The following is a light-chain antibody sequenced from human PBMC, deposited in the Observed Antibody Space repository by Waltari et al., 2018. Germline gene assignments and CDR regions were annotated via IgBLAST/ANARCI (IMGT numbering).Light chain of an antibody. V-gene: IGLV2-11*01. CDR3: CSYAGDFTML. J-gene: IGLJ2*01. CDR2: DVT. Sequence: QSALTQPRSVSGSPGQSVAISCTGTSSDVGAYNSVSWYQQHPGKAPKLMIFDVTKRPSGVPVRVSGSKAAYTASLTISRLQVDDEADYYCCSYAGDFTMLFGGGTKLTVL. CDR1: SSDVGAYNS.